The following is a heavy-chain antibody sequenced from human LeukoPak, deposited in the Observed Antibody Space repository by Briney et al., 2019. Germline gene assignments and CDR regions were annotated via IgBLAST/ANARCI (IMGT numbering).Heavy chain of an antibody. V-gene: IGHV1-46*01. J-gene: IGHJ6*03. CDR2: INPSGGST. D-gene: IGHD2-2*02. CDR3: ARDGIVVVPAAILESYYYYYMDV. CDR1: GYTFTSYY. Sequence: ASVKVSCKASGYTFTSYYMRWVRQAPGQGLEWMGIINPSGGSTSYAQKFQGRVTMTRDMSTSTVYMELSSLRSEDTAVYYCARDGIVVVPAAILESYYYYYMDVWGKGTTVTVSS.